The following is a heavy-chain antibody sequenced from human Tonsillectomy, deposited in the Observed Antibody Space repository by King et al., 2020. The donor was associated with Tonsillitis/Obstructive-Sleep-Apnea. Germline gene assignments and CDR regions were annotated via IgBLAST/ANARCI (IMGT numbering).Heavy chain of an antibody. J-gene: IGHJ4*02. Sequence: VQLVESGGGVVQPGRSLRLSFAASGFTFSSYGMHWVRQAPGKGLGWGADIWYDGSYKYYADSVKGRFTISRDNSKNTLYLQMNSLRAEDTAVYYCARDYEGDYFDYWGQGTLVTVSS. V-gene: IGHV3-33*01. CDR3: ARDYEGDYFDY. CDR2: IWYDGSYK. D-gene: IGHD5-12*01. CDR1: GFTFSSYG.